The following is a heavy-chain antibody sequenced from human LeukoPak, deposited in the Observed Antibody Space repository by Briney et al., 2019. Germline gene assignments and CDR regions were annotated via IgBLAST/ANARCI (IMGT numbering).Heavy chain of an antibody. D-gene: IGHD3-10*01. CDR2: IYYSGRT. V-gene: IGHV4-39*01. CDR3: ATTNSGSGGYSAY. J-gene: IGHJ4*02. CDR1: GGSISSGNYH. Sequence: PSETLSLTRTVSGGSISSGNYHWGWIRQPPGKGLEWLGSIYYSGRTYYNPSLKSRVTISVDTSKSEFSLKLSSVTAADTAVYYCATTNSGSGGYSAYWGQGTLVTVSS.